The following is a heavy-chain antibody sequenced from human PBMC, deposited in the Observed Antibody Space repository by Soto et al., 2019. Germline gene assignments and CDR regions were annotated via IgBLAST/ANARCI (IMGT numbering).Heavy chain of an antibody. D-gene: IGHD3-3*01. V-gene: IGHV2-5*02. CDR3: ADSVGRITIFGVVIPILDYYYCMDV. CDR1: GFSLSTSGVG. J-gene: IGHJ6*02. Sequence: QITLKESGPTLVKPTQTLTLTCTFSGFSLSTSGVGVGWIRQPPGKALEWLALIYWDDDKRYSPSLKSRLTTTKDSSKNQIFLTMNNMDPVDTATYYCADSVGRITIFGVVIPILDYYYCMDVWGQGTTVTVSS. CDR2: IYWDDDK.